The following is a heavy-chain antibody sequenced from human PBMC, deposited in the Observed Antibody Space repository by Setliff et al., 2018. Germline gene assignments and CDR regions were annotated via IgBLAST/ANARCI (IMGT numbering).Heavy chain of an antibody. CDR1: GGSISDSHYY. Sequence: SETLSLTCTVSGGSISDSHYYWGWFRQPPGMRPEGIGTVYYSGSIYYNPSLKSRVTLFVDTSKDQFSLRLTSMTAADTAVYYCARQVEMATIAFDVWGQGTMVTVSS. V-gene: IGHV4-39*01. J-gene: IGHJ3*01. CDR2: VYYSGSI. CDR3: ARQVEMATIAFDV. D-gene: IGHD5-12*01.